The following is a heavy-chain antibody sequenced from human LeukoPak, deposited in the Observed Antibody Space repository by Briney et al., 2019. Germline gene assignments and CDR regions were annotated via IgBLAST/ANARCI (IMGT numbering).Heavy chain of an antibody. CDR3: ARGPAIFGVVIIKPLDY. J-gene: IGHJ4*02. CDR1: GGSFSGYY. V-gene: IGHV4-34*01. D-gene: IGHD3-3*01. CDR2: INHSGST. Sequence: PSETLSLTCAVYGGSFSGYYWSWIRQPPGKGLEWSGEINHSGSTNYNPSLKSRVTISVDTSKNQFSLKLSSVTAADTAVYYCARGPAIFGVVIIKPLDYWGQGTLVTVSS.